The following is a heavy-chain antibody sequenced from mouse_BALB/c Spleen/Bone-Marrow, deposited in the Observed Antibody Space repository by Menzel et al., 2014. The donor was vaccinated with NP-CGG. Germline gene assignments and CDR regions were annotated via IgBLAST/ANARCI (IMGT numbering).Heavy chain of an antibody. J-gene: IGHJ4*01. V-gene: IGHV1-69*02. CDR2: IDPSDSYT. Sequence: VHLVESGAELVKPGASVKLSCKASGYTFTSYWMHWVKQRPGQGLEWIGEIDPSDSYTNYNQKFKGKATLTVDKSSSTAYMQLSSLTSEDSAVYFRARWLLRYYAMDDWGQGTSVTVSS. CDR3: ARWLLRYYAMDD. CDR1: GYTFTSYW. D-gene: IGHD2-3*01.